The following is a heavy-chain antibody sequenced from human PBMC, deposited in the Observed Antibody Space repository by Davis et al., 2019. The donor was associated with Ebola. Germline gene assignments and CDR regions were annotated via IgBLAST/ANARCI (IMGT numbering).Heavy chain of an antibody. CDR1: GFIVSDKY. D-gene: IGHD3-22*01. CDR3: AKSLVDTYYYDSSGPGDY. CDR2: LYTDGRT. V-gene: IGHV3-53*01. Sequence: GESLKISCVVSGFIVSDKYMSWVRQAPGKGLEWVSVLYTDGRTYHSDSVKGRFTISRDNSKNTLYLQMSSLRAEDTAVYYCAKSLVDTYYYDSSGPGDYWGQGTLVTVSS. J-gene: IGHJ4*02.